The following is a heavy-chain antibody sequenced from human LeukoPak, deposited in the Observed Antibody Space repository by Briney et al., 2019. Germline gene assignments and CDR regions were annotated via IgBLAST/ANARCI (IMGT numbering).Heavy chain of an antibody. Sequence: GGSLRLSCAVSGISLSNYGMSWVRQAPGKGLEWVAGISGSGGSTIYADSVKGRFTISRDNPKNTLYLQMNSLRAEDTAFYFCAKRGVVIRVFLVGFHKEAFYFESWGQGALVTVSS. CDR2: ISGSGGST. J-gene: IGHJ4*02. CDR3: AKRGVVIRVFLVGFHKEAFYFES. V-gene: IGHV3-23*01. CDR1: GISLSNYG. D-gene: IGHD3/OR15-3a*01.